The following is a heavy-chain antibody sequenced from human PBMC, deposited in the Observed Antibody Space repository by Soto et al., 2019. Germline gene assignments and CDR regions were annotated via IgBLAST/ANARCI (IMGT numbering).Heavy chain of an antibody. Sequence: GGSLRLSCAASGFTFSSYAMSWVRQAPGKGLEWVSAISGSGGSTYYADSVKGRFTISRDNSKNTLYLQMNSLRAEDTAVYYCRKDLKPRGSGSYLDYWGQGTLVTVSS. CDR2: ISGSGGST. V-gene: IGHV3-23*01. J-gene: IGHJ4*02. D-gene: IGHD1-26*01. CDR1: GFTFSSYA. CDR3: RKDLKPRGSGSYLDY.